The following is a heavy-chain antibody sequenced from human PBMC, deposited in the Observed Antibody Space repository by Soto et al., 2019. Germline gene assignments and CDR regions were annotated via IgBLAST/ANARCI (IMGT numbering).Heavy chain of an antibody. CDR2: IDPTDSYT. J-gene: IGHJ4*02. D-gene: IGHD6-6*01. CDR3: ARRCSSSLYCDC. V-gene: IGHV5-10-1*01. CDR1: GYRFTSYW. Sequence: PGESLKIPCKGSGYRFTSYWINWVRQMPGKGLEWMGRIDPTDSYTNYSPSFQGHVTISADKSINTAYLQWSSLKASDTAMYYCARRCSSSLYCDCWGQGTLVTVSS.